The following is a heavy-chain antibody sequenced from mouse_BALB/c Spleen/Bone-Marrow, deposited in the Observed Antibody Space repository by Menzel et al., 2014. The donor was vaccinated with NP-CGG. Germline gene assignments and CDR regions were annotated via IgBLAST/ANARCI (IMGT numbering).Heavy chain of an antibody. Sequence: VQLKQSGGGLVQPGGSRKLSCAASGFTFSTFGMHWVRQAPEKGLEWVAYISSGSTAIFYADTLKGRFTISRDNPENTLFLQMTSLRSEDTAMYCCARGGNWDDFDVWGAGTTVTVSS. J-gene: IGHJ1*01. D-gene: IGHD4-1*01. CDR2: ISSGSTAI. V-gene: IGHV5-17*02. CDR1: GFTFSTFG. CDR3: ARGGNWDDFDV.